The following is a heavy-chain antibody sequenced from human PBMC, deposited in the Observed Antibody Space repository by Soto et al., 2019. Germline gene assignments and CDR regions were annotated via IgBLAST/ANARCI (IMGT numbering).Heavy chain of an antibody. D-gene: IGHD6-13*01. CDR1: GYTFTSYA. CDR2: INAGNGNT. CDR3: ARTFSPGGYSSSWYPSGWFDP. J-gene: IGHJ5*02. V-gene: IGHV1-3*01. Sequence: ASVKVSCKASGYTFTSYAMHWVRQAPGQRLEWMGWINAGNGNTKYSQKFQGRVTITRDTSASTAYMELSSLRSEDTAVYYCARTFSPGGYSSSWYPSGWFDPWGQGTLVTVSS.